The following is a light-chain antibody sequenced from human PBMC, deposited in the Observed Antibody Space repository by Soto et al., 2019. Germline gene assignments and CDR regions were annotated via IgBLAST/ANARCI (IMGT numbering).Light chain of an antibody. CDR2: AAS. CDR3: QQYGSSSTWT. J-gene: IGKJ1*01. CDR1: QSVSSAY. Sequence: EIVLTQSPGTLSLSPGERATLSCRASQSVSSAYLAWYQHKPGQPPTLLIYAASSRVTGIPDRFSGSGSGTDFPLTISRLETEDFAVYYCQQYGSSSTWTFGQGTKVEIK. V-gene: IGKV3-20*01.